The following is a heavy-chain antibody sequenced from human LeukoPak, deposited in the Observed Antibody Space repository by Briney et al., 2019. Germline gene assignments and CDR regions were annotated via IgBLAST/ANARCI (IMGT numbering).Heavy chain of an antibody. CDR3: ARYTAMVAFHAHGFDI. D-gene: IGHD5-18*01. CDR2: IYSSGST. CDR1: RGSISSYY. Sequence: PSETLSLTCTVSRGSISSYYWSWIRQPPGKGLEWIGYIYSSGSTNYNPSLKSRVTISVDMSKNQFSLKLRSVTAADTAIYYCARYTAMVAFHAHGFDIWGQGTVVTVSS. V-gene: IGHV4-59*01. J-gene: IGHJ3*02.